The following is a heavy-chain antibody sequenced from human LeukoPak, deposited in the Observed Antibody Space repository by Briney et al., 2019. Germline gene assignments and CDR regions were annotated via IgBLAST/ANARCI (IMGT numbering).Heavy chain of an antibody. CDR2: IYPGDSDT. CDR3: ARHYDILTGSYGMDV. J-gene: IGHJ6*02. Sequence: GESLQISCKGSGYSFTSYWIGWVRQMPGKGLEWMGIIYPGDSDTRYSPSFQGQVTISADKSISTAYLQWSSLKASDTAMYYCARHYDILTGSYGMDVWGQGTTVTVSS. CDR1: GYSFTSYW. V-gene: IGHV5-51*01. D-gene: IGHD3-9*01.